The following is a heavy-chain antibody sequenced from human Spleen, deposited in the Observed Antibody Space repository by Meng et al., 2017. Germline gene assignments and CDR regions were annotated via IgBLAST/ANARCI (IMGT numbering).Heavy chain of an antibody. V-gene: IGHV3-33*06. CDR3: AKDGAPETYTTNWPNY. D-gene: IGHD6-13*01. J-gene: IGHJ4*02. Sequence: GGPLRLSCAASGFTFSSYGMHWVRQAPGKGLEWVAVIWYDGSNKYYADSVKGRFTISRDNSMNTLYLQMNSLRAEDTAVYYCAKDGAPETYTTNWPNYWGQGALVTVSS. CDR2: IWYDGSNK. CDR1: GFTFSSYG.